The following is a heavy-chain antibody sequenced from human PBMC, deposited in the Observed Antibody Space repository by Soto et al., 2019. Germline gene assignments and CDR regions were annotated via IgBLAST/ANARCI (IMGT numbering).Heavy chain of an antibody. CDR3: ARDREYSSSEAYYYYYGMDV. CDR2: ISSSSSYI. J-gene: IGHJ6*02. Sequence: GGSLRLSCAASGFTFSSYSMNWVRQAPGKGLEWVSSISSSSSYIYYADSVKGRFTISRDNAKNSLYLQMNSLRAEDTAVYYCARDREYSSSEAYYYYYGMDVWGQGTTVTVSS. V-gene: IGHV3-21*01. CDR1: GFTFSSYS. D-gene: IGHD6-6*01.